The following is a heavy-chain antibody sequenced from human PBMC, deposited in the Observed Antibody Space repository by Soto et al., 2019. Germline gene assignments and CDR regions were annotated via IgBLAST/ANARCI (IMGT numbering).Heavy chain of an antibody. J-gene: IGHJ6*02. Sequence: QVQLVESGGGVVQPGRSLRLSCAGSGFTFSDYAMHWVRQAPGKGLEWAAVISHDGSNRYSADSVKGRITISRDNSKNPLFLQKNSLRAEDTAVYYCAKDRPGAGTRGDMDVWGQGTTVTVSS. CDR3: AKDRPGAGTRGDMDV. V-gene: IGHV3-30*18. D-gene: IGHD3-10*01. CDR2: ISHDGSNR. CDR1: GFTFSDYA.